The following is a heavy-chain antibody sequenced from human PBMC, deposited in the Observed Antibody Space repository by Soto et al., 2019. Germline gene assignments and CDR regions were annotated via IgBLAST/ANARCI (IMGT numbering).Heavy chain of an antibody. D-gene: IGHD3-22*01. CDR1: GYTFSNYS. Sequence: ASVKVSCKASGYTFSNYSMHWVRQAPGQGLEWMGVIHYSGATPNYAQKFQGRVTITADKSTSTAYMELSSLRSEDTAVYYCAREPTYYYDSSGNDYWGQ. CDR3: AREPTYYYDSSGNDY. V-gene: IGHV1-46*01. CDR2: IHYSGATP. J-gene: IGHJ4*01.